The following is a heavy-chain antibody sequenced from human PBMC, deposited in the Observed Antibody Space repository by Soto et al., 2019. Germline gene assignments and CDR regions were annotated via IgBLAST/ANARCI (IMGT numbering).Heavy chain of an antibody. D-gene: IGHD1-20*01. V-gene: IGHV1-3*01. CDR3: AREGDTWNDVSEYNWFDP. CDR1: GYTFTSYA. J-gene: IGHJ5*02. Sequence: GASVKVSCKASGYTFTSYAMHWVRQAPGQRLEWMGWINAGNGNTKYSQKFQGRVTITRDTSASTAYMALSSLRSEDTAEYYSAREGDTWNDVSEYNWFDPWGQGTLVTVPS. CDR2: INAGNGNT.